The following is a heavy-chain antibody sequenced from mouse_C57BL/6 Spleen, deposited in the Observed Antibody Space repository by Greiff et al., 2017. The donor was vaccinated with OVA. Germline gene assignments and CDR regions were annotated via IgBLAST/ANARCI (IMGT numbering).Heavy chain of an antibody. CDR1: GYSFTDYN. CDR3: ARKWLLRGAMDY. J-gene: IGHJ4*01. V-gene: IGHV1-39*01. CDR2: INPNYGTT. D-gene: IGHD2-3*01. Sequence: VHVKQSGPELVKPGASVKISCKASGYSFTDYNMNWVKQSNGKSLEWIGVINPNYGTTSYNQKFKGKATLTVDQSSSTAYMQLNSLTSEDSAVYYCARKWLLRGAMDYWGQGTSVTVSS.